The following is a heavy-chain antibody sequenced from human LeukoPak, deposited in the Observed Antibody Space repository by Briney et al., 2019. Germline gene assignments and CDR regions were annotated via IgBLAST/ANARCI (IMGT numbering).Heavy chain of an antibody. D-gene: IGHD2-2*01. J-gene: IGHJ4*02. CDR1: GYTFTSYD. CDR2: MNPNSGNT. Sequence: ASVKVSCKASGYTFTSYDINWVRQATGQGLEWMGWMNPNSGNTGYAQKFQGRVTMTRNTSISTAYMELSSLRSEDTAVYYCASKDCSSTSCYYSPEPELNGWGQGTLVTVSS. V-gene: IGHV1-8*01. CDR3: ASKDCSSTSCYYSPEPELNG.